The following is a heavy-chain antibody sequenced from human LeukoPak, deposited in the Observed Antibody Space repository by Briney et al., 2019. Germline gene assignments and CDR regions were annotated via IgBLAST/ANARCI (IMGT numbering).Heavy chain of an antibody. CDR3: ARETSQKGAHYMDV. V-gene: IGHV4-59*01. J-gene: IGHJ6*03. D-gene: IGHD3-16*01. CDR2: IYYSGST. Sequence: SETLSLTCTVSGGSISSYYWSWIRQPPGKGLVWIGYIYYSGSTNYNPSLKSRVTISVDTSKNQFSLKLSSVTAADTAVYYCARETSQKGAHYMDVWGKGTTVTISS. CDR1: GGSISSYY.